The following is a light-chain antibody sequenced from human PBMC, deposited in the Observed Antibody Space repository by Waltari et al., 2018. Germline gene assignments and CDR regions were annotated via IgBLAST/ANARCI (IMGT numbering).Light chain of an antibody. CDR2: GAS. J-gene: IGKJ5*01. Sequence: EVVMTQSPASLSVSLGEGVTLSCRASQIIFSNVAWYQQKTGQAPRLLLYGASTRATGIPARFSGSGSGTEFTLTINSLQSEDFAVYYCQQYNNWPLITFGQGTRLEIK. CDR1: QIIFSN. CDR3: QQYNNWPLIT. V-gene: IGKV3-15*01.